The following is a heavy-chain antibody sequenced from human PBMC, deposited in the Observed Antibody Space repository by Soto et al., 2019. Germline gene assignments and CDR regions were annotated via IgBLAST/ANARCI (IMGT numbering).Heavy chain of an antibody. CDR3: ARSGVDDSPSYFWFYFDY. V-gene: IGHV4-34*01. CDR2: INHSGSS. D-gene: IGHD3-9*01. J-gene: IGHJ4*02. CDR1: GGSFSGYD. Sequence: SETLSLTCAVYGGSFSGYDWTWIRQPPGTGLEWIGEINHSGSSNYNPSLKSRITISVDTSKNQFSLILNSVTAADTAVYHCARSGVDDSPSYFWFYFDYWGPGSQVTVSS.